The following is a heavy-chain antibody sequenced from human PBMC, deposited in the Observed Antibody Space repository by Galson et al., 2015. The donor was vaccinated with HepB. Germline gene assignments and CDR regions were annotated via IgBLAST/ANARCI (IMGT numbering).Heavy chain of an antibody. V-gene: IGHV1-24*01. J-gene: IGHJ5*02. CDR3: AQSRWELPKAYWFDP. CDR2: FDPEDGKT. D-gene: IGHD4-23*01. CDR1: GYTLTELS. Sequence: SVKVSCKVSGYTLTELSMHWVRQAPGKGLEWMGGFDPEDGKTIYAQKFQGRVTMTEDTSTDTAYMELSSLRSEDTAVYYCAQSRWELPKAYWFDPWGQGTLVTVSS.